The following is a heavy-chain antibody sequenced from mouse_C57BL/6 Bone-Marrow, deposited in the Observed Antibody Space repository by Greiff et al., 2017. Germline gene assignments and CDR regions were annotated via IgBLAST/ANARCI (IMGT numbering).Heavy chain of an antibody. J-gene: IGHJ3*01. CDR1: GFTFTSYW. Sequence: QVQLQQPGAELVKPGASVKLSCTASGFTFTSYWMQWVKQRPGQGLEWIGEIDPSDSYTNYNQKFKGTATLTVDTSSSTAYLQLSSLTSEDSAVYYCAREEDYYCGSSWGQGTRVTVSA. CDR2: IDPSDSYT. V-gene: IGHV1-50*01. D-gene: IGHD1-1*01. CDR3: AREEDYYCGSS.